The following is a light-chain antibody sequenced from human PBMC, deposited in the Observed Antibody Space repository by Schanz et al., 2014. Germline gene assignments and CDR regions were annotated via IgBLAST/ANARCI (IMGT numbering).Light chain of an antibody. J-gene: IGKJ4*01. CDR1: QSIANS. Sequence: DIQMTQSPSSLSASVGDRVTITCRASQSIANSLNWHQQKPGKAPKLLIYDASNLETGVPSRFSGSGSGTDFTFTISSLQPEDIATYYCQQYDNLLLSFGGGTKVEIK. CDR3: QQYDNLLLS. CDR2: DAS. V-gene: IGKV1-33*01.